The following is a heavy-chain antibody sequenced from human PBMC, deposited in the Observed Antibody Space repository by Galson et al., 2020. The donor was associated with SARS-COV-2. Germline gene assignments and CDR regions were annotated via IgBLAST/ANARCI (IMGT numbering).Heavy chain of an antibody. J-gene: IGHJ6*02. CDR1: GASISSGPYY. CDR2: IYKSGNT. Sequence: SETLSLTCTVSGASISSGPYYWSWIRQPAGKGLEWIGRIYKSGNTDYNPSLWSQVSISVDTSKNQFSLKLSSVTDADTAVYYCARGNSPCVTIFGVLTGTCGMDGWGQGTPGTVSS. CDR3: ARGNSPCVTIFGVLTGTCGMDG. D-gene: IGHD3-3*01. V-gene: IGHV4-61*02.